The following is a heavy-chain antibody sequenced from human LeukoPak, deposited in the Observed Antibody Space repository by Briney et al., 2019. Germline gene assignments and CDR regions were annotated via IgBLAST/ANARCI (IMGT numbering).Heavy chain of an antibody. CDR2: IYDSGST. Sequence: PSETLSLTCTVSGGSITSHSWSWIRQSPGKGLEWIGYIYDSGSTVYNPSLKNRVTISVDTSKNQFSLKLSSVIAADTALYYCARDAYDSGAYYFLFDYWDQGTLVTVSS. J-gene: IGHJ4*02. V-gene: IGHV4-59*11. CDR1: GGSITSHS. CDR3: ARDAYDSGAYYFLFDY. D-gene: IGHD3-22*01.